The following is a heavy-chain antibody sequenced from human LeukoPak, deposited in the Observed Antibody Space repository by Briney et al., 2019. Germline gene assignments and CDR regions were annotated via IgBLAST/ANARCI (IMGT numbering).Heavy chain of an antibody. CDR2: IIPIFGTA. CDR3: ARGYSGYGGHFDY. D-gene: IGHD5-12*01. J-gene: IGHJ4*02. V-gene: IGHV1-69*05. Sequence: GASVKVSCKASGGTFSSYAISWVRQAPGQGLEWMGGIIPIFGTANYAQKFQGRVTITTDESTSTAYMELSSLRSEDTAVYYCARGYSGYGGHFDYWGQGTLVTVSS. CDR1: GGTFSSYA.